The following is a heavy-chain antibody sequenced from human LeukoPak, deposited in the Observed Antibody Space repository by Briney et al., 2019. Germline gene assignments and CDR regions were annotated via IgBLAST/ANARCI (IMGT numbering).Heavy chain of an antibody. V-gene: IGHV3-7*01. CDR3: VRDGGVSGYDLLDY. CDR1: GFTFINYW. CDR2: INQDGSKE. Sequence: GGSLRLSCAASGFTFINYWMTWVRQAPGKGLDWVAHINQDGSKEYYMDSVKARFPISRDNAKNSLSLQMNSLRAEDTAVYYCVRDGGVSGYDLLDYWGQGTLATVSS. D-gene: IGHD5-12*01. J-gene: IGHJ4*02.